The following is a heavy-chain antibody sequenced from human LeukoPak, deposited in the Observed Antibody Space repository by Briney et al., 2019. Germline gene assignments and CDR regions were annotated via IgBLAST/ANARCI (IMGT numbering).Heavy chain of an antibody. D-gene: IGHD5-12*01. Sequence: GGSLRLSCAASGFTFSSYEMNWVRQAPGKGLEWVANIKQDGSEKYYVDSVKGRFTISRDNAKNSLYLQMNSLRAEDTAVYYCARDGSGYDPRDYYYYYYMDVWGKGTTVTVSS. CDR2: IKQDGSEK. V-gene: IGHV3-7*01. CDR3: ARDGSGYDPRDYYYYYYMDV. CDR1: GFTFSSYE. J-gene: IGHJ6*03.